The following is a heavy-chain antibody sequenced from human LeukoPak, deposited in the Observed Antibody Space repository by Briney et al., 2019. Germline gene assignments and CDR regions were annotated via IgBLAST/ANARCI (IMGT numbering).Heavy chain of an antibody. Sequence: PGRSLRLSCAASGFTFSSYGMHWVRQAPGKGLEWVAVIWYDGSNKYYADSVKGRFTISRDNSKNTLYLQMNSLRAEDTAVYYCARDGTPYYDFWSGYSPIDYWGQGTLVTVSS. J-gene: IGHJ4*02. D-gene: IGHD3-3*01. CDR2: IWYDGSNK. V-gene: IGHV3-33*01. CDR3: ARDGTPYYDFWSGYSPIDY. CDR1: GFTFSSYG.